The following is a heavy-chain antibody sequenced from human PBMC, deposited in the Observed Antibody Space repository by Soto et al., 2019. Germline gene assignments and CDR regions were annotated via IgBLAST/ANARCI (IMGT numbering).Heavy chain of an antibody. J-gene: IGHJ6*02. CDR2: IIPIFGTA. CDR1: GGTFSSYA. CDR3: ARIDYCGGDCYPYYYYGMDV. D-gene: IGHD2-21*02. Sequence: QEQLVQSGAEVKKPGSSVKVSCKASGGTFSSYAISWVRQAPGQGLEWMGGIIPIFGTANYAQKFQGRVTITADESTSTAYMELSSLRSEDTAVYYCARIDYCGGDCYPYYYYGMDVWGQGTTVTVSS. V-gene: IGHV1-69*01.